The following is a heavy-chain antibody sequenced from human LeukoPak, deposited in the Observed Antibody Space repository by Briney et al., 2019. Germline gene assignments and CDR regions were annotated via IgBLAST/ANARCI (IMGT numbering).Heavy chain of an antibody. Sequence: SETLSLTCAVYGGSFSGYYWSWIRQPPGKGLEWIGEINHSGSTNYNPSLKSRVTISVDTSKNQFSLKLSSVTAADTAVYYCARGRSSYLAMVIYGIFDYWGQGTLVTVSS. V-gene: IGHV4-34*01. D-gene: IGHD5-18*01. CDR1: GGSFSGYY. CDR3: ARGRSSYLAMVIYGIFDY. CDR2: INHSGST. J-gene: IGHJ4*02.